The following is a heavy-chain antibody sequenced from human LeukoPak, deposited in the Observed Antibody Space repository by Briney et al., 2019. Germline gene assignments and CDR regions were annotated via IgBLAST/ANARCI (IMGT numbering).Heavy chain of an antibody. CDR1: GGSISDSIVSHY. V-gene: IGHV4-61*01. D-gene: IGHD2-21*02. Sequence: KTSETLSVTCRVSGGSISDSIVSHYWSWIRQPPGKGLEWIGYIYFNGRTNYSPSVKSRVTLSVDTSNNQFSMKLISVTAADTAVYYCARTARSRDWFDPWGQGSLVTVSS. J-gene: IGHJ5*02. CDR2: IYFNGRT. CDR3: ARTARSRDWFDP.